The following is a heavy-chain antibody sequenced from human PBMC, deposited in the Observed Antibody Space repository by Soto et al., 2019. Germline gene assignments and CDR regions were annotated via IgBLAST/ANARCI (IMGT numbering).Heavy chain of an antibody. D-gene: IGHD1-7*01. Sequence: QVQLVQSGAEVKKPGASVKVSCKASGYTFTSYGISWVRQAPGQGLEWMGWISAYNGNTNYAQKLQGRVTMTTDTSTSTAYMELRSLRSDDTAVYHCARDRYNWNYDGYYYYGMDVWGQGTTVTVSS. CDR3: ARDRYNWNYDGYYYYGMDV. CDR1: GYTFTSYG. V-gene: IGHV1-18*01. J-gene: IGHJ6*02. CDR2: ISAYNGNT.